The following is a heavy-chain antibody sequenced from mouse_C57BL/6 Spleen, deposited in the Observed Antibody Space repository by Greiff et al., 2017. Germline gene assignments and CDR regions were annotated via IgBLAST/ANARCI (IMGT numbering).Heavy chain of an antibody. J-gene: IGHJ4*01. CDR3: ARWGFNYYAMDY. CDR2: INTGSGGT. Sequence: VQLQQSGAELGRPGTSVKVSCKASGYAFPNYLIEWVKQRPGQGLEWIGVINTGSGGTNYNGKFKGKATLTADKSSSTAYMQLSSLTSEDSAVYFCARWGFNYYAMDYWGQGTSVTVSS. V-gene: IGHV1-54*01. D-gene: IGHD3-1*01. CDR1: GYAFPNYL.